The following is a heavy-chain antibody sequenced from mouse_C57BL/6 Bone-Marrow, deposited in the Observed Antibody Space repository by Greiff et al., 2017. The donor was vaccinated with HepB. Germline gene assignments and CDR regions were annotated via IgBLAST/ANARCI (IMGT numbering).Heavy chain of an antibody. Sequence: EVKLVESGAELVRPGASVKLSCTASGFNIKDDYMHWVKQRPEQGLEWIGWIDPENGDTEYASKFQGKATITADTSSNTAYLQLSSLTSEDTAVYYCTTEGLRRNYWGQGTTLTVSS. J-gene: IGHJ2*01. CDR1: GFNIKDDY. CDR3: TTEGLRRNY. CDR2: IDPENGDT. D-gene: IGHD2-2*01. V-gene: IGHV14-4*01.